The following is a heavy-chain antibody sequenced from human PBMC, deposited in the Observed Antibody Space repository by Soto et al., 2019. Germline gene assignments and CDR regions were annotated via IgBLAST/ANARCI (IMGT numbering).Heavy chain of an antibody. CDR2: TSGNGGST. CDR3: TRTLLIAARGVEPFDY. Sequence: VQLLESGGALVQPGGSLRLSCAASGFTFSDYAMTWVRQAPGKGLEWVSHTSGNGGSTYYADSVKGRFTISRDNSRDTMHWQMNSRRAEDTALYYCTRTLLIAARGVEPFDYWGQGALVTVSS. J-gene: IGHJ4*02. D-gene: IGHD6-6*01. V-gene: IGHV3-23*01. CDR1: GFTFSDYA.